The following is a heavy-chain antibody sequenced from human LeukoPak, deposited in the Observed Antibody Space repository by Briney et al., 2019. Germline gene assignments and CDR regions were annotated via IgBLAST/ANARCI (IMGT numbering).Heavy chain of an antibody. Sequence: GASVKVSCEASGYRFKTYGISWVRQAPGQGLEWMGGIIPIFGTANYAQKFKGRVTITTDESTSTAYMELSSLRSEDTAVYYCARGGYCSSTSCRFDPWGQGTLVTVSS. CDR2: IIPIFGTA. CDR3: ARGGYCSSTSCRFDP. CDR1: GYRFKTYG. D-gene: IGHD2-2*01. J-gene: IGHJ5*02. V-gene: IGHV1-69*05.